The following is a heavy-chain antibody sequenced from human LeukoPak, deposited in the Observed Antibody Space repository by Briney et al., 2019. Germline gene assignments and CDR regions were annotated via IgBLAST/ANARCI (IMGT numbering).Heavy chain of an antibody. CDR1: VYTFNKHG. J-gene: IGHJ4*02. D-gene: IGHD6-19*01. CDR2: ISCYNGDT. CDR3: ARDPSNSGGWNPYFDY. Sequence: ASVTVSFKASVYTFNKHGIAWVRQAPGQGLEWMGWISCYNGDTNYAQKVQGRVTMTTDTSTSTAYMELRSLTSDDTAVYYCARDPSNSGGWNPYFDYWGQGALVTVSS. V-gene: IGHV1-18*01.